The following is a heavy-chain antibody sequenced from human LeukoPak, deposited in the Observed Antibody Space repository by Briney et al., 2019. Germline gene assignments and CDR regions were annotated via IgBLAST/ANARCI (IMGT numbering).Heavy chain of an antibody. D-gene: IGHD2-8*02. CDR3: ATYRQVLLPFES. V-gene: IGHV3-23*01. Sequence: LSLTYAASGFTFSTFAMIWVRQPPGKGLEWVSSIFPSGGEIHYADSVRGRFTISRDNSKSTLSLQMNSLRAEDTAIYYCATYRQVLLPFESWGQGTLVTVSS. J-gene: IGHJ4*02. CDR2: IFPSGGEI. CDR1: GFTFSTFA.